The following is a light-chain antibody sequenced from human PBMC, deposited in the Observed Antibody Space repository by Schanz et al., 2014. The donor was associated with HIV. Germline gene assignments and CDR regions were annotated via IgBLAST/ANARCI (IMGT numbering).Light chain of an antibody. V-gene: IGLV2-11*01. CDR3: GSFTTSSTWV. CDR2: DVT. Sequence: QSALTQPRSVSGSPGQSVTISCTGTSSDVGGYNYVSWYQQHPGKAPTLMIFDVTKRPSGVPDRFSGSKSGNTASLTISGLQSEDEAFYYCGSFTTSSTWVFGGGTKLTVL. J-gene: IGLJ3*02. CDR1: SSDVGGYNY.